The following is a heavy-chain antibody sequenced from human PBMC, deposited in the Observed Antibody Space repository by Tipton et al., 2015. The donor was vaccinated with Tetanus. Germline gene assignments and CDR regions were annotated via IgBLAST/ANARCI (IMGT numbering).Heavy chain of an antibody. CDR3: ARDQARGARGWNYFYF. J-gene: IGHJ4*02. D-gene: IGHD1-26*01. V-gene: IGHV4-31*02. CDR2: FYYSVST. Sequence: WSWIRQSPGKGLEWIGDFYYSVSTYHNPSLKSRVIISVDTSKIQISVILNSVTAADTVVKYSARDQARGARGWNYFYFRGRGALFTVSS.